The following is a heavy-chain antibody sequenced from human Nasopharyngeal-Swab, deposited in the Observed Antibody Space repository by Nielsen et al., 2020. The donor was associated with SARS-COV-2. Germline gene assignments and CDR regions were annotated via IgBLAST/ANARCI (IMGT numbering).Heavy chain of an antibody. V-gene: IGHV2-5*02. Sequence: SGPTLVKPTQTLTLTCTFSGFSLSTSGVGVGWIRQPPGKPLEWLAPIYLDAEKRYSPSLKSRLTITKDTSKNQVVLTMTNMDPVDTATYYCAHRGDSWFGELLWAYWGQGTLVTVSS. CDR3: AHRGDSWFGELLWAY. CDR2: IYLDAEK. J-gene: IGHJ4*02. CDR1: GFSLSTSGVG. D-gene: IGHD3-10*01.